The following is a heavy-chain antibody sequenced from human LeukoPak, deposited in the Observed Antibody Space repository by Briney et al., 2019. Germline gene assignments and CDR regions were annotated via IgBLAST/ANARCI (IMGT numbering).Heavy chain of an antibody. CDR3: ARNQQLGGHSYYYYGMDV. CDR1: GFTSIAYA. CDR2: ISGGGVTT. D-gene: IGHD3-16*01. V-gene: IGHV3-23*01. Sequence: PGGSLRLSCVGSGFTSIAYALTWASQAPGKGLEWVSGISGGGVTTYYADSVKGRFTISRDNYKNTLYLQMNSLRADDTAIYYCARNQQLGGHSYYYYGMDVWGQGTTVTVSS. J-gene: IGHJ6*02.